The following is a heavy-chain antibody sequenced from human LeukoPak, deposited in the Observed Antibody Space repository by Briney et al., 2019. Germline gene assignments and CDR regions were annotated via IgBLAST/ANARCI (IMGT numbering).Heavy chain of an antibody. Sequence: SRTLSLTCAISGDSVSSNSATWSWIRQSPSRGLEWLGRTYYRSKWYNDYAVSVKSRITISPDTSKNQFSLQLNSVTPEDTAVYYCASESSSGYDSYYYYGMDVWGQGTTVTVSS. CDR1: GDSVSSNSAT. J-gene: IGHJ6*02. CDR2: TYYRSKWYN. V-gene: IGHV6-1*01. CDR3: ASESSSGYDSYYYYGMDV. D-gene: IGHD5-12*01.